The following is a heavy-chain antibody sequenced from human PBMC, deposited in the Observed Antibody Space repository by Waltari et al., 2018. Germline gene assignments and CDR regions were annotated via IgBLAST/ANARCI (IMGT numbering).Heavy chain of an antibody. V-gene: IGHV3-7*01. CDR3: ARDGDRNYDY. D-gene: IGHD1-7*01. CDR1: GFRFSDYW. CDR2: IKTDGGET. Sequence: EVQLVESGGGLVQPGGSLRLSCRISGFRFSDYWMTWVRQAPGEGLEWGGNIKTDGGETYYTDSVKGRFTISRDNGKNSLLLQMDSLKVEDTAVYYCARDGDRNYDYWGQGTLVTVSS. J-gene: IGHJ4*02.